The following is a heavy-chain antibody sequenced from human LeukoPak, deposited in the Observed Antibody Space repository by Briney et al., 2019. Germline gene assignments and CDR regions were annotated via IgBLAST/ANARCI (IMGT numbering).Heavy chain of an antibody. J-gene: IGHJ4*02. CDR1: GFTFSNYA. V-gene: IGHV3-23*01. CDR2: IGGSGVST. Sequence: PGGSLRLSCAASGFTFSNYAMSWVRQAPGKGLEWVSAIGGSGVSTYYADSVKGRFTISRDNSKNTLYLQMNSLRGEDTAVYHCARDQAPFEYDTSGYRYWGQGTLVTVSS. D-gene: IGHD3-22*01. CDR3: ARDQAPFEYDTSGYRY.